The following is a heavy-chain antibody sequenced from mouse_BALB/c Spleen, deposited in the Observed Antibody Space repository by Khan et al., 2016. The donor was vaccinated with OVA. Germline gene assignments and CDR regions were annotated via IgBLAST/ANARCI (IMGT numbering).Heavy chain of an antibody. Sequence: QVQLQQSGAELMKPGASVKISCKASGYTFSTYWIEWVKQRPGHGLEWIGEILPRSGSTNYNENFKGKATFTADTSSNTASMQLSSLTSEDTADYYCASTARAYYYAMDYWGQGTSVTVSS. CDR2: ILPRSGST. CDR1: GYTFSTYW. D-gene: IGHD3-1*01. J-gene: IGHJ4*01. V-gene: IGHV1-9*01. CDR3: ASTARAYYYAMDY.